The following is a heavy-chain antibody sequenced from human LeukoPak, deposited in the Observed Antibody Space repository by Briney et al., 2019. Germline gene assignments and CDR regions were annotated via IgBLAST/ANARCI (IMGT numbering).Heavy chain of an antibody. Sequence: PSQTLSLTCTVPGVSISSGDYYWSWIRQPPGKGLEWIGYIYYSGSTYYNPSLKSRVTISVDTSKNQFSLKLSSVTAADTAVYYCARGLAYCGGDCYSFDYWGQGTLVTVSS. J-gene: IGHJ4*02. CDR2: IYYSGST. V-gene: IGHV4-30-4*08. CDR3: ARGLAYCGGDCYSFDY. CDR1: GVSISSGDYY. D-gene: IGHD2-21*01.